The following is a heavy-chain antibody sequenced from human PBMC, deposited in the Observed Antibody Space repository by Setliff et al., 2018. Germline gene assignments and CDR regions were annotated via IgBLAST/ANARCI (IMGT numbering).Heavy chain of an antibody. CDR3: AKNWRTAAAGTVGDY. CDR2: ISGSGVGT. D-gene: IGHD6-13*01. CDR1: GGSISSHY. J-gene: IGHJ4*02. V-gene: IGHV3-23*01. Sequence: ETLSLTCTVSGGSISSHYWSWIRQPPGKGLEWVSGISGSGVGTYYADSVKGRFTISRDNSKNTLYLQMNSLRAEDTAVYYCAKNWRTAAAGTVGDYWGQGTLVTVSS.